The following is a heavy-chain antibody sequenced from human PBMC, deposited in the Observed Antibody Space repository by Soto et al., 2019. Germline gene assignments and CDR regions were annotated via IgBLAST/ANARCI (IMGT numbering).Heavy chain of an antibody. CDR3: ARDREGYSGFDYPAY. CDR1: GLTFSRYA. V-gene: IGHV3-30-3*01. D-gene: IGHD5-12*01. CDR2: ISYGGSNK. J-gene: IGHJ4*02. Sequence: QVQLVESGGGVVQPGRSLRLSCAASGLTFSRYAMHWVRQAPGKGLEWVAIISYGGSNKYYADSVRGRFTISRYNSNNTLYLQMNSLRAEDTAVYYCARDREGYSGFDYPAYWGQGTLVSVSS.